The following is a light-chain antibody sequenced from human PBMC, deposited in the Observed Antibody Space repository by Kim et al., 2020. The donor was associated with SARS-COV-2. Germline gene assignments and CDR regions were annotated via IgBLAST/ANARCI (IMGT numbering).Light chain of an antibody. CDR2: AAS. V-gene: IGKV1-17*03. J-gene: IGKJ2*01. Sequence: SLSVGARVTISCRASQDIRGSLAWFQQKPGKVPKCLIYAASSLRDGVPSRFSGSGFRTDFTLTISSLHPDDFATYYCLQHNTYPQTFGQGTKLEI. CDR1: QDIRGS. CDR3: LQHNTYPQT.